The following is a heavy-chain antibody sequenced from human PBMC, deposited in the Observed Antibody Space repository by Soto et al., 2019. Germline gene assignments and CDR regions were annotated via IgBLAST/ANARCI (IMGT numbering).Heavy chain of an antibody. Sequence: SVKVSCKASGGTFSSYAISWVRQAPGQGLEWMGGIIPISGTANYAQKFQGRVTITADESTSTAYMELSSLRSEDTAVYYCARLDIVVVVAAVEYYYGMDVWGQGTTVTVSS. J-gene: IGHJ6*02. CDR2: IIPISGTA. CDR3: ARLDIVVVVAAVEYYYGMDV. CDR1: GGTFSSYA. D-gene: IGHD2-15*01. V-gene: IGHV1-69*13.